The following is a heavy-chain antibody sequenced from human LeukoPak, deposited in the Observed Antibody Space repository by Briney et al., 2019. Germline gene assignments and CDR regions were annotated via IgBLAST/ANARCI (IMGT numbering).Heavy chain of an antibody. CDR3: ASTGDSSGYYPPYYYYGMDV. D-gene: IGHD3-22*01. CDR1: GVSISSGSYY. V-gene: IGHV4-61*02. J-gene: IGHJ6*02. Sequence: PSQTLSLTCTVSGVSISSGSYYWSWLRQPAGKGLEWIGRIYTRGSTNYNPSLKSRVTISVDTSKNQFSLKLSSVTAADTAVYYCASTGDSSGYYPPYYYYGMDVWGQGTTVTVSS. CDR2: IYTRGST.